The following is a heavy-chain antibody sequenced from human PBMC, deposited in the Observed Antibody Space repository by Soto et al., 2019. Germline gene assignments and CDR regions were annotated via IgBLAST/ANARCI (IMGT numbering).Heavy chain of an antibody. CDR2: IIPIFGTA. D-gene: IGHD3-22*01. J-gene: IGHJ4*02. Sequence: ASVKVSCKASGGPFSTYAISWARQAPGQRLEWMRGIIPIFGTANYAQKFQGRVTITADESTSTAYMELSSLRSEDTAVYYCATYSSGYYYLAIDYWGQGALVTVSS. V-gene: IGHV1-69*13. CDR1: GGPFSTYA. CDR3: ATYSSGYYYLAIDY.